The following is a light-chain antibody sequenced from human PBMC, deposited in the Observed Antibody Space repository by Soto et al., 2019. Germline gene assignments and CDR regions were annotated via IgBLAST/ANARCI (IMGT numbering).Light chain of an antibody. Sequence: QSALTQPPSVSAAPGQKVTISCSGSSSNIGNNYVSWYQQLPGTAPKLLIYDNNKRPSGIPDRFSGSKSGTSATLGITGLQTGDEADYYCGTWDSSLSVGSYVFGPGTKVTVL. CDR3: GTWDSSLSVGSYV. V-gene: IGLV1-51*01. CDR1: SSNIGNNY. CDR2: DNN. J-gene: IGLJ1*01.